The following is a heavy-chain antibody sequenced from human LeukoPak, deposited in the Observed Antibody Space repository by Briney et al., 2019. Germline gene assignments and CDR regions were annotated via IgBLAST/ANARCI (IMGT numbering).Heavy chain of an antibody. Sequence: SETLSLTCAVSGGSISSSNWWSWVRQPPGKGLEWIGEIYHSGSTNYNPSLKSRVTISVDTSKNQFSLKLSSVTAADTAVYYCARRYGVAKNPNWYFDLWGRGTLVTVSS. D-gene: IGHD1-14*01. CDR2: IYHSGST. CDR1: GGSISSSNW. CDR3: ARRYGVAKNPNWYFDL. J-gene: IGHJ2*01. V-gene: IGHV4-4*02.